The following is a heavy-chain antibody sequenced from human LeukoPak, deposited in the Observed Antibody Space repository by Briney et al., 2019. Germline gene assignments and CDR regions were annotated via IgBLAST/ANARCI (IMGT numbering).Heavy chain of an antibody. CDR2: IKQDGSEK. CDR3: ARDPDIVVVPAAIGGYYYYGMDV. V-gene: IGHV3-7*01. CDR1: GFTFSSYW. Sequence: GGSLRLSCAASGFTFSSYWMSWVRQAPGKGLEWVANIKQDGSEKYYVDSVKGRFTISRDNAKNSLYLQMNSLRAEDTAVYYCARDPDIVVVPAAIGGYYYYGMDVWGQGTTVTVSS. D-gene: IGHD2-2*02. J-gene: IGHJ6*02.